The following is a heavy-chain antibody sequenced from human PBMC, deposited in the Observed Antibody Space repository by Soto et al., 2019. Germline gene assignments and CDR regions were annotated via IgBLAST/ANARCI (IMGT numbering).Heavy chain of an antibody. V-gene: IGHV3-23*01. Sequence: PGGSLRLSCAASGFNVGAFAVNWVRQAPGKALGWVSGISVSDAFIYYADSVRGRFSISRDASENILYLQMNSLRVDDTALYYCTRETVAGITGLDYWGPGTLVTVSS. CDR1: GFNVGAFA. CDR3: TRETVAGITGLDY. CDR2: ISVSDAFI. J-gene: IGHJ4*02. D-gene: IGHD1-20*01.